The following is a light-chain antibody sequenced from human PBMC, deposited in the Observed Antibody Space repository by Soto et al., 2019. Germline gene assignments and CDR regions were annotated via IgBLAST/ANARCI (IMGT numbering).Light chain of an antibody. V-gene: IGKV3-20*01. Sequence: ESVFTQSPGTLSLSPGERAALSCRASQSVSSNHLAWYQQKRGQPPRLLIYGASSRATGTPGRFSGSGSGTDFTLTITRLEPEDFAVYYCQQYGSSPQTFGQGTKVDIK. J-gene: IGKJ1*01. CDR1: QSVSSNH. CDR2: GAS. CDR3: QQYGSSPQT.